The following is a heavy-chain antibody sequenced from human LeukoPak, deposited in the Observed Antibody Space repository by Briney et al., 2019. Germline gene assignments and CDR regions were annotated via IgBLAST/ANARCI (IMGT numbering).Heavy chain of an antibody. D-gene: IGHD1-7*01. CDR2: IYGSGST. J-gene: IGHJ4*02. CDR1: GDSLSSHY. Sequence: SETLSLTCTVSGDSLSSHYWGWIRQPPGEGLEWIGYIYGSGSTHYAHSLRTRVTIPEDTSKNQFSPKLTSVTAADTPVCYCARNVGWNSHDSWGQGTLVTVSS. V-gene: IGHV4-59*08. CDR3: ARNVGWNSHDS.